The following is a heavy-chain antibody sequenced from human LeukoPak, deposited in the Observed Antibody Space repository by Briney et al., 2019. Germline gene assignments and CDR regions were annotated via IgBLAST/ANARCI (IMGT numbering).Heavy chain of an antibody. V-gene: IGHV3-23*01. D-gene: IGHD6-13*01. Sequence: GGSLRLSCAASGFTFSSYAMSWVRQAPGKGLEWVSAISGSGGVTYYADSVKGRFTISRDNSKNSLYLQMNSLTAEDTALYYCAKAGSSSPRGWLDPWGQGTLVTVSS. CDR1: GFTFSSYA. CDR2: ISGSGGVT. CDR3: AKAGSSSPRGWLDP. J-gene: IGHJ5*02.